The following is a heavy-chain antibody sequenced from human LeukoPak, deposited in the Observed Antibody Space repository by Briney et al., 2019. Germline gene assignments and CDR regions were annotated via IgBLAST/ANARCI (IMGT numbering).Heavy chain of an antibody. Sequence: SETLSLTRAVYGGSFSGYYWSWIRQPPGKGLEWIGEINHSGSTYYNPSLKSRVTISVDTSKNQFSLKLSSVTAADTAVYYCARVKDPGGYYYYYYMDVWGKGTTVTVSS. CDR1: GGSFSGYY. CDR2: INHSGST. V-gene: IGHV4-34*01. CDR3: ARVKDPGGYYYYYYMDV. J-gene: IGHJ6*03. D-gene: IGHD3-16*01.